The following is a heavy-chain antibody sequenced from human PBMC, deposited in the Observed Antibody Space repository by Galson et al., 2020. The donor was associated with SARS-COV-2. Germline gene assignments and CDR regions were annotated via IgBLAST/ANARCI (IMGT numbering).Heavy chain of an antibody. J-gene: IGHJ2*01. CDR3: AKDDYGMNWYFDL. CDR1: GGSFSGYY. D-gene: IGHD4-17*01. CDR2: INSSGST. Sequence: SETLSLTCAVYGGSFSGYYWSWIRQPPGKGLEWIGEINSSGSTNYNPSLKSRVTISVDTSKNHFSLKLSSVTAADTAVYYCAKDDYGMNWYFDLWGRGTLVTVSS. V-gene: IGHV4-34*01.